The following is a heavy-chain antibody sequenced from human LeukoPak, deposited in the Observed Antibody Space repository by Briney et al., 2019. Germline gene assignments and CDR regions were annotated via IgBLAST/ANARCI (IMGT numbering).Heavy chain of an antibody. CDR2: INPSGGST. CDR3: ARERRRQQLPEIFDY. V-gene: IGHV1-46*01. D-gene: IGHD6-13*01. CDR1: GYTFTSYY. J-gene: IGHJ4*02. Sequence: ASVKVSCKASGYTFTSYYIRWVRQAPGQGLEWMGIINPSGGSTSYAQKFQGRVTMTRDTSTSSVYMELSSPRSEDTAVYYCARERRRQQLPEIFDYWGQGTLVTVSS.